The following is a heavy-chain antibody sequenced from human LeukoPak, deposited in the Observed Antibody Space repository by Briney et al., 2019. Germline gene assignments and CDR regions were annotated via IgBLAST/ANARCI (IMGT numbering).Heavy chain of an antibody. CDR1: GFTFSSYS. Sequence: GGSLRLSCAASGFTFSSYSMNWVRQAPGKGLEWVSSISSSSSYIYYADSVKGRFTISRDNAKNSLYLQTNSLRAEDTAVYYCARDLTIYGDYSGDYWGQGTLVTVSS. J-gene: IGHJ4*02. CDR2: ISSSSSYI. CDR3: ARDLTIYGDYSGDY. V-gene: IGHV3-21*01. D-gene: IGHD4-17*01.